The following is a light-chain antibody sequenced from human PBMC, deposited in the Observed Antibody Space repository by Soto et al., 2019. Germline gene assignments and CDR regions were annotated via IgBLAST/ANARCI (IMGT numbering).Light chain of an antibody. J-gene: IGKJ3*01. Sequence: EIVLTQSPGTMSLSPGERATLSCRTSQSIGSTYLAWYQQKPDQAPRLLIYGASSRATGIPDRFSGSGSGTDFTLTINRLEPEDFAVYYCQHYGSRFTFGPGTKVDIK. CDR1: QSIGSTY. CDR2: GAS. V-gene: IGKV3-20*01. CDR3: QHYGSRFT.